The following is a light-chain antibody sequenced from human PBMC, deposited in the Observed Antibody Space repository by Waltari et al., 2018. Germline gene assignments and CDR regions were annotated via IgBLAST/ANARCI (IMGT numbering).Light chain of an antibody. CDR1: QGISSY. CDR2: AAS. Sequence: AIRITQYPSSLSASTGDRVTITCRASQGISSYLAWYQQKPGKAPKLLIYAASTLQSGVPSRFSGSGSGTDFTLAISCLQSEDFATFYCQQYYGYPPTFGQGTKVEIK. V-gene: IGKV1-8*01. J-gene: IGKJ1*01. CDR3: QQYYGYPPT.